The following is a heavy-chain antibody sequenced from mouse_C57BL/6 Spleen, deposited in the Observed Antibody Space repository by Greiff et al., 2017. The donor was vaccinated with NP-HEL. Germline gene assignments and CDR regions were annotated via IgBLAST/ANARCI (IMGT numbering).Heavy chain of an antibody. CDR1: GYTFTDYN. CDR2: INPNNGGT. J-gene: IGHJ1*03. V-gene: IGHV1-18*01. CDR3: ARWDTTVVATDYWYFDV. Sequence: EVQLQQSGPELVKPGASVKIPCKASGYTFTDYNMDWVKQSHGKSLEWIGDINPNNGGTIYNQKFKGKATLTVDKSSSTAYMELRSLTSEDTAVYYCARWDTTVVATDYWYFDVWGTGTTVTVSS. D-gene: IGHD1-1*01.